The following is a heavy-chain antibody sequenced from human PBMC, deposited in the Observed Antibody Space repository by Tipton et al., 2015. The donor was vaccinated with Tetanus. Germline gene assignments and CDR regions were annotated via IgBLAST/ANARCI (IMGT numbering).Heavy chain of an antibody. J-gene: IGHJ6*02. CDR2: MNPNSGNT. Sequence: QLVQSGAEVKKPGASVKVSCKASGYTFTSYDVNWVRQATGQGLEWVGWMNPNSGNTGYAQKFQGRVIMTRSNSISTAYMELSSLRSEDTAVYYCARALVGSDSYYYNGMDVWGQGTTVTVSS. CDR3: ARALVGSDSYYYNGMDV. CDR1: GYTFTSYD. D-gene: IGHD2-15*01. V-gene: IGHV1-8*01.